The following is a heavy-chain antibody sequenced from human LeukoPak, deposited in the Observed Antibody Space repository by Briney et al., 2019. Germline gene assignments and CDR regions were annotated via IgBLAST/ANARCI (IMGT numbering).Heavy chain of an antibody. CDR3: AREGGNGYYGMDV. D-gene: IGHD4-23*01. V-gene: IGHV4-59*01. CDR1: GGSISSYY. Sequence: SETLSLTWTVSGGSISSYYGSWIRQPPGKGLEWIGYIYYSGSTNYNPSLKSRVTISVDTSKHQFSLNLSSVTAADTAVYYCAREGGNGYYGMDVWGQGTTVTVSS. CDR2: IYYSGST. J-gene: IGHJ6*02.